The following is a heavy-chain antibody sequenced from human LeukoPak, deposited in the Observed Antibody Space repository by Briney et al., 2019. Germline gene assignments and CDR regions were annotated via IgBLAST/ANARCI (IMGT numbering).Heavy chain of an antibody. Sequence: PSETLSLTCTVSGGSISSYYWSWIRQPAGKGLEWIGRIYTSGSTNYNPSLKSRVTMSVDTSKNQFSLKLSSVTAADTAVYYCAREPSLYSSSWPHWFDPWGQGTLVTVSS. CDR2: IYTSGST. D-gene: IGHD6-13*01. CDR1: GGSISSYY. J-gene: IGHJ5*02. CDR3: AREPSLYSSSWPHWFDP. V-gene: IGHV4-4*07.